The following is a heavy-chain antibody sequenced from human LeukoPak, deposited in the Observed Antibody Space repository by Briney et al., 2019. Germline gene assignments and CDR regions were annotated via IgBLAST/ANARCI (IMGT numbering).Heavy chain of an antibody. CDR2: IYTSGSI. J-gene: IGHJ6*02. D-gene: IGHD3-16*01. CDR1: GGSIRNYF. CDR3: ARDLSYVLTKYGMDV. V-gene: IGHV4-4*07. Sequence: SETLSLTCSVSGGSIRNYFWSWIRQPAGKGLEWIGRIYTSGSIDYKPSLRSRVTMSVDTSRNQFSLKLTSVTAADTAVYYCARDLSYVLTKYGMDVWGQGTTVTVSS.